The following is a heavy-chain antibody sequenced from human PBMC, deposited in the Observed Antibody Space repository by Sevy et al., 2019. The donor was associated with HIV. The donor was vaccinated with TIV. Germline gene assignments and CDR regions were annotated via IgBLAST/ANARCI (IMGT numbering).Heavy chain of an antibody. V-gene: IGHV3-66*01. CDR3: ARAVEDYSDSSGWDWYFDR. CDR1: GITVSSNY. J-gene: IGHJ2*01. CDR2: IFASSNA. D-gene: IGHD3-22*01. Sequence: GGSLRLSCAVSGITVSSNYMGWVRQAPGKGLQWVSGIFASSNAHFADYLKGRFSISRYNSRYTLSLQMNSLIARDTAVYYCARAVEDYSDSSGWDWYFDRWGRGTLVTVSS.